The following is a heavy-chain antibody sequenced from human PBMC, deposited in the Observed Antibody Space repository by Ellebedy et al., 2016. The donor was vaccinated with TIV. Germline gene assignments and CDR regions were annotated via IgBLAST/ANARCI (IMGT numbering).Heavy chain of an antibody. D-gene: IGHD2-8*01. CDR3: ARGVYAMGNFDY. J-gene: IGHJ4*02. Sequence: AASVKVSCKASGYTFSSYGIAWVRQAPGQTPEWMGWISAYNGNTNYAQQFLGRVTMTTDTSTSTAYMELSSLRSEDTAVYYCARGVYAMGNFDYWGQGTLVTVSS. V-gene: IGHV1-18*01. CDR1: GYTFSSYG. CDR2: ISAYNGNT.